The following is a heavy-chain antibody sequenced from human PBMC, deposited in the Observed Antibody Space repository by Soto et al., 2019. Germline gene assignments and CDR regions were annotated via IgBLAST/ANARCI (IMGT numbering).Heavy chain of an antibody. CDR2: ISSSSSYI. Sequence: EVQLVESGGGLVKPGGSLRLSCAASGFTFSSYSMNWVRQAPGKGLEWVSSISSSSSYIYYADSVKGRFTISRDNAKNPLYLQMKSLRAGDTAVYYCARTCPCSGGSCYFDYWGQGTLVTVSS. CDR1: GFTFSSYS. J-gene: IGHJ4*02. V-gene: IGHV3-21*01. CDR3: ARTCPCSGGSCYFDY. D-gene: IGHD2-15*01.